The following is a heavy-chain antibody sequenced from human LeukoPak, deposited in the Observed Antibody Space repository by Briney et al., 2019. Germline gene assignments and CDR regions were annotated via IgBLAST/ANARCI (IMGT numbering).Heavy chain of an antibody. CDR3: SRDRGYSYGSYYFDF. J-gene: IGHJ4*02. D-gene: IGHD5-18*01. CDR1: IASISSYH. V-gene: IGHV4-4*07. CDR2: FYTSGNT. Sequence: SVTLSLTCTVSIASISSYHWNCIRQPTGKGVEWIGHFYTSGNTNYNPSIKSRATMSVDPSNNQYPLKLSSVTGADTAVYYCSRDRGYSYGSYYFDFWGQGTPVTVSS.